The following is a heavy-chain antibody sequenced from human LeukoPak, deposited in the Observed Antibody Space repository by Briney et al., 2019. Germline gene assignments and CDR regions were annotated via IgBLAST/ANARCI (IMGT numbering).Heavy chain of an antibody. CDR1: GGSISSYY. D-gene: IGHD5-18*01. V-gene: IGHV4-59*01. CDR3: ARDQYSCDWYFDL. J-gene: IGHJ2*01. CDR2: IYYSGST. Sequence: SETLSLTCTVSGGSISSYYWSWIRQPPGKGLEWIGYIYYSGSTNYNPSLKSRVTISVDTSKNQFSLKLSSVTAADTAVYYCARDQYSCDWYFDLWGRGTLVTVSS.